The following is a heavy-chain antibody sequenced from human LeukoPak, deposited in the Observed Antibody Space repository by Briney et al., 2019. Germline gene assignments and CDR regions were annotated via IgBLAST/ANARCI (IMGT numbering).Heavy chain of an antibody. D-gene: IGHD6-13*01. V-gene: IGHV3-7*01. Sequence: GGSLRLSCTASGFTFGDYGMNWVRQAPGKGLEWVANIKQDGSEMYYMNSVKGRFTISRDNAWNSLYLQMNSPRAEDTAVYYCAGMANNWFDPWGQGTLVTVSS. CDR1: GFTFGDYG. CDR3: AGMANNWFDP. J-gene: IGHJ5*02. CDR2: IKQDGSEM.